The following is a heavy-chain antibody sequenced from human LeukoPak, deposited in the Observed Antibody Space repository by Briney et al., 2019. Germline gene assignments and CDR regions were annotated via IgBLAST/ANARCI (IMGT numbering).Heavy chain of an antibody. J-gene: IGHJ4*02. CDR3: ASSGPYDSGGYTFDY. D-gene: IGHD3-22*01. CDR1: GFTFSSYA. V-gene: IGHV3-30-3*01. CDR2: ISYDGSNK. Sequence: GGSLRLSCAASGFTFSSYAMHWVRQAPGKGLEWVAVISYDGSNKYYADSVKGRFTISRDNSKNTLYLQMNSLRVEDTAVYYCASSGPYDSGGYTFDYWGQGTLVTVSS.